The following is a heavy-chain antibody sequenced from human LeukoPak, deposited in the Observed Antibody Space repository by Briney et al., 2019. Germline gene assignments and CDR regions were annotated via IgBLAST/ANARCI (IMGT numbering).Heavy chain of an antibody. CDR3: ARGGDYAGVAALLDL. CDR1: GFTFSDHY. Sequence: GGSLRLSCAASGFTFSDHYMSWIRQAPGKGPEWVAYISTRAAIIYYVDSVRGRFTVSADNAKNSLHLQMNSQRPEDTALYYCARGGDYAGVAALLDLWGQGTPVTVSS. J-gene: IGHJ4*02. D-gene: IGHD4-23*01. V-gene: IGHV3-11*01. CDR2: ISTRAAII.